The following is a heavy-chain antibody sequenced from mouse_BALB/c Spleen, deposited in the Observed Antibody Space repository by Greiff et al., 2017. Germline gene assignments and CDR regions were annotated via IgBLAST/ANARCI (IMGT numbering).Heavy chain of an antibody. CDR3: ARHGLWSTWFAY. V-gene: IGHV5-12-1*01. J-gene: IGHJ3*01. CDR1: GFAFSSYD. Sequence: EVQVVESGGGLVKPGGSLKLSCAASGFAFSSYDMSWVRQTPEKRLEWDAYISSGGGSTYYPDTVKGRFTISRDNAKNTLYLQMSSLKSEDTAMYYCARHGLWSTWFAYWGQGTLVTVSA. D-gene: IGHD1-1*02. CDR2: ISSGGGST.